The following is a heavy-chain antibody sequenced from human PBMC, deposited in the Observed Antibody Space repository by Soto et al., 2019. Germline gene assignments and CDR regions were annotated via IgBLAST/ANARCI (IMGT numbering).Heavy chain of an antibody. Sequence: PGGSLRLSCAASGFTFSSYGMHWVRQAPGKGLEWVAVISYDGSNKYYADFVKGRFTISRDNSKNTLYLQMNSLRAEDTAVYYCAKPISSGWYEDAFDIWGQGTMVTVSS. J-gene: IGHJ3*02. CDR1: GFTFSSYG. V-gene: IGHV3-30*18. D-gene: IGHD6-19*01. CDR2: ISYDGSNK. CDR3: AKPISSGWYEDAFDI.